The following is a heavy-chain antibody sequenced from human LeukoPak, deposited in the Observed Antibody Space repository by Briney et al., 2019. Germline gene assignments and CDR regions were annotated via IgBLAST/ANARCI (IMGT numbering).Heavy chain of an antibody. D-gene: IGHD3-10*01. J-gene: IGHJ4*02. Sequence: GGSLRLSCAASGFTFSSYEMNWVRQAPGKGLELVSYISSSGSTIYYADSVKGRFTISRGNAKNSLYLQMNSLRAEDTAVYYCARDTGSYLDYWGQGTLVTVSS. CDR2: ISSSGSTI. CDR1: GFTFSSYE. V-gene: IGHV3-48*03. CDR3: ARDTGSYLDY.